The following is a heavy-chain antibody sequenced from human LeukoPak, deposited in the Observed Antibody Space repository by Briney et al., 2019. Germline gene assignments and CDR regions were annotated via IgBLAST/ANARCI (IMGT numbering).Heavy chain of an antibody. CDR1: GFTFSSYA. CDR2: ITGDGDNT. Sequence: GGSLRLSCAASGFTFSSYAMSWVRQAPGKRLEWVSAITGDGDNTYYADSLKGRFTISRDSSKNTLYLQMNSLRVDDTAVYYCAKDVSNWYGGHYFDYWGQGTLVTVSS. CDR3: AKDVSNWYGGHYFDY. D-gene: IGHD6-13*01. J-gene: IGHJ4*02. V-gene: IGHV3-23*01.